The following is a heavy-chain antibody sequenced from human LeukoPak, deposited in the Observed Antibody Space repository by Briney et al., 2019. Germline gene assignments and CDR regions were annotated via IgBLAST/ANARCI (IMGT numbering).Heavy chain of an antibody. V-gene: IGHV1-18*01. CDR3: ATNLALTYYNFWSGPAF. D-gene: IGHD3-3*01. CDR1: GYTFTNYD. J-gene: IGHJ4*02. Sequence: ASVKVSCKASGYTFTNYDITWVRQAPGQGLEWMGWISPYNGNTNYTQKLQGRVTLTTDTSTSTAYMELWSLRSDDTAVYYRATNLALTYYNFWSGPAFWGQGTLVTVSS. CDR2: ISPYNGNT.